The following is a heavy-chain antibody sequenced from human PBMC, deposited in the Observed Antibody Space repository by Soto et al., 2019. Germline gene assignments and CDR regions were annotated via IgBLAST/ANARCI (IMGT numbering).Heavy chain of an antibody. D-gene: IGHD3-10*01. Sequence: VASVKVSCKASGYTFTSYGISWVRQAPGQGLEWMGWISAYNGNTNYAQKLQGRVTMTTDTSTSTAYMELRSLRSDDTAVYYCVRDPSHYYGSGSYNYPFDYWGQGTLVTVSS. CDR2: ISAYNGNT. CDR1: GYTFTSYG. V-gene: IGHV1-18*01. CDR3: VRDPSHYYGSGSYNYPFDY. J-gene: IGHJ4*02.